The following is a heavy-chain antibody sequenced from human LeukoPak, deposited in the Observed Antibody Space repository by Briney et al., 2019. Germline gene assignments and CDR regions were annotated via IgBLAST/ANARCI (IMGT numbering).Heavy chain of an antibody. CDR2: ISYDGSNK. V-gene: IGHV3-30*19. J-gene: IGHJ4*02. Sequence: PGGSLRLSCAASGFTFRNYGMHWVRQAPGKGLEWVAVISYDGSNKYYADSVKGRFTISRDNPKNTLYLQMNSLRAEDTAVYYCARDFIVGAYYFDYWGQGTLVTVSS. D-gene: IGHD1-26*01. CDR1: GFTFRNYG. CDR3: ARDFIVGAYYFDY.